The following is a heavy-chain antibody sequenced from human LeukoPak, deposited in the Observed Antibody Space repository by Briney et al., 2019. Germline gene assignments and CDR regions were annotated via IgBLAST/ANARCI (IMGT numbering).Heavy chain of an antibody. CDR2: INHSGST. D-gene: IGHD5-18*01. Sequence: PSETLSLTCAVYGGSFSGYYWSWIRQPPGKGLEWIGEINHSGSTNYNPSLKSRVTISVDTSKNQFSLKLSSVTAADTAVYYCARRFGTAMVTHWFDPWGQGTLVTVSS. CDR1: GGSFSGYY. J-gene: IGHJ5*02. V-gene: IGHV4-34*01. CDR3: ARRFGTAMVTHWFDP.